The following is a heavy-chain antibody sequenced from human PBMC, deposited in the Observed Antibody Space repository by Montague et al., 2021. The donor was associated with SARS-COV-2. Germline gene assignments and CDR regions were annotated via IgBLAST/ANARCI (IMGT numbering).Heavy chain of an antibody. D-gene: IGHD5-12*01. J-gene: IGHJ4*02. Sequence: SETLSLTCGVSGGSFIPYAWTWMRQPPGKGLEWIGENNFKGITNYTPSHKSRVTISVDTSKRQFSLILKNVTAADTAVYYCALARCSGYSPLWGQGSLVIVSS. CDR1: GGSFIPYA. CDR2: NNFKGIT. CDR3: ALARCSGYSPL. V-gene: IGHV4-34*01.